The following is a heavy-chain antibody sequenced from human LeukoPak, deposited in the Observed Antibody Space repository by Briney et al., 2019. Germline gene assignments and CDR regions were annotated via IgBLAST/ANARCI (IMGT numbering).Heavy chain of an antibody. CDR3: ARPYPEDYVWGVNAFDI. CDR2: IYYSGST. J-gene: IGHJ3*02. CDR1: GGSISSYY. Sequence: SETLSLTCTVSGGSISSYYWSWIRQPPGKGLEWIGYIYYSGSTNYNPSLKSRVTISVDTSKNQFSLKLSSVTAADTAVYYCARPYPEDYVWGVNAFDIWGQGTMVTVSS. D-gene: IGHD3-16*01. V-gene: IGHV4-59*08.